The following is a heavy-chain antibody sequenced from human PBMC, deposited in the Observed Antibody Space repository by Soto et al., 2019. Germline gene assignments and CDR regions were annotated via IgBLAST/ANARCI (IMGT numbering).Heavy chain of an antibody. J-gene: IGHJ2*01. D-gene: IGHD6-19*01. CDR2: INTDSGNT. CDR3: VRERAVDWYLDL. V-gene: IGHV1-3*04. CDR1: GYSFTSCA. Sequence: QVQVVQSGAEVKKPGASVRMSCKTSGYSFTSCAIHWVRLAPGQRFEWMGWINTDSGNTKYSQKFQGRVTITRDTAARTTYMEVTSLTFEDTATYYCVRERAVDWYLDLWGRGTLVTVSS.